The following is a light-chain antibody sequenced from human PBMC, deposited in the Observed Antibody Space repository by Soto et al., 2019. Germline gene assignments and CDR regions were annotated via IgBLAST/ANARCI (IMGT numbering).Light chain of an antibody. CDR1: QSISSW. CDR3: QQYNSHWT. CDR2: DAS. Sequence: DSQMTQSPSTLSASVGDRVTITCRASQSISSWLAWYQQKPGKAPKLLIYDASSLESGVPSRFSGSGSGTEFTLTISSLQPDDFATDYCQQYNSHWTFGQGTKGEIK. V-gene: IGKV1-5*01. J-gene: IGKJ1*01.